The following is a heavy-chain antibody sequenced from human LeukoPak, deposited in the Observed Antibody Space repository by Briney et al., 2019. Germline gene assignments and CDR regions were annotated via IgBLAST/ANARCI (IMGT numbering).Heavy chain of an antibody. CDR3: AKDRTSTRSWDY. V-gene: IGHV3-30*18. D-gene: IGHD2-2*01. CDR2: ILSNGNDK. Sequence: AGGSLTLTCAASGFTFSSYDMHWVRQAPGRGLEWVAIILSNGNDKYYADSVKGRFTISRDNSKDTLDLQMNSLRAEDTAVYYCAKDRTSTRSWDYWGQGTLVRVSS. J-gene: IGHJ4*02. CDR1: GFTFSSYD.